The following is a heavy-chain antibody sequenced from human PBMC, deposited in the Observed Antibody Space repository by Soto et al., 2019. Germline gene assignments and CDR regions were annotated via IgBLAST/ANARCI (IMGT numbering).Heavy chain of an antibody. J-gene: IGHJ5*02. D-gene: IGHD2-2*01. CDR3: AAAMGAGGWFDP. CDR2: ISSSSSYT. Sequence: QVQLVESGGGLVKPGGSLRLSCAASGFTFSDYYMSWIRQAPGKGLEWVSYISSSSSYTNYADSVKGRFTISRDNAKNSLYLQMNSLRVEYTAVYYCAAAMGAGGWFDPWGQGTLFTVSS. CDR1: GFTFSDYY. V-gene: IGHV3-11*06.